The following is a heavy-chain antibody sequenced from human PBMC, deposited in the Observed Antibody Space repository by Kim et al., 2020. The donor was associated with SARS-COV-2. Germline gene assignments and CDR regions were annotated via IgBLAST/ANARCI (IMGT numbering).Heavy chain of an antibody. CDR1: GGSISSYY. CDR2: IYYSGST. J-gene: IGHJ6*02. V-gene: IGHV4-59*08. Sequence: SETLSLTCTVSGGSISSYYWSWIRQPPGKGLEWIGYIYYSGSTNYNPSLKSRVTISVDTSKNQFSLKLSSVTAADTAVYYCARHRGSSSWNRALGYYGMDVWGQETTVTVSS. CDR3: ARHRGSSSWNRALGYYGMDV. D-gene: IGHD6-13*01.